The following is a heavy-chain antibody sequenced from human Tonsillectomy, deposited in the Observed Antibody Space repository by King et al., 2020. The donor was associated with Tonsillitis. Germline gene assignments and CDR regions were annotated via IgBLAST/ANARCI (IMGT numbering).Heavy chain of an antibody. D-gene: IGHD1-26*01. Sequence: QLVQSGAEVKKPGESLKISCKGSGYRFTSYWIAWVRQMPGKGLEWMGIIYPGDSDSRYSPSFQGQVTISVDKSINTAYLQRSSLKASDSAMYYCALKGGYYAWFDHWRQGPLVTVAS. CDR2: IYPGDSDS. V-gene: IGHV5-51*01. J-gene: IGHJ5*02. CDR3: ALKGGYYAWFDH. CDR1: GYRFTSYW.